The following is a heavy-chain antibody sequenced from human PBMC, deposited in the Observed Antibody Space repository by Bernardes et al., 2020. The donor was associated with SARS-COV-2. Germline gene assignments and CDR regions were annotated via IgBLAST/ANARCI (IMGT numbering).Heavy chain of an antibody. V-gene: IGHV3-53*01. CDR3: ARDRGYGSDWYPYYFDY. Sequence: GGFLSPPRAAAGFILSGNHMSWVRPAPGKGVEGVSIIYKGGSTYYADSVKGRFTISRDNSKNTLYLQMNSLRAEDTAVYYCARDRGYGSDWYPYYFDYWGQGTLVTVSS. J-gene: IGHJ4*02. CDR1: GFILSGNH. D-gene: IGHD6-19*01. CDR2: IYKGGST.